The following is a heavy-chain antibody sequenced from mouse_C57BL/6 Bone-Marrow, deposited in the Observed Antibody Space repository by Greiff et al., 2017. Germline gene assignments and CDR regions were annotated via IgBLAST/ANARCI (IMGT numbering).Heavy chain of an antibody. D-gene: IGHD1-1*01. J-gene: IGHJ2*01. CDR1: GYTFTDYY. Sequence: EVQLQQSGPELVKPGASVKISCKASGYTFTDYYMNWVKQSHGKSLEWIGDINPNNGGTSYNQKFKGKATLTVDKSSSTAYMELRSLTSEDSAVYYCARGGFITTVKGYWGQGTTLTVSS. CDR3: ARGGFITTVKGY. CDR2: INPNNGGT. V-gene: IGHV1-26*01.